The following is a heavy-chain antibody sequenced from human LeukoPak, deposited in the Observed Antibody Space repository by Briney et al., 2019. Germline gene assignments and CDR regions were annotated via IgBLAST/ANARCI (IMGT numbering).Heavy chain of an antibody. CDR1: GYTFTGYY. Sequence: ASVKVSCKASGYTFTGYYMHWVRQAPGQGLEWMGRIDPNSGGTNYAEKFQGRVTMTRDTSISTAYMELSRLRYDDTAVYYCARDSATSGYYYMDVWGKGTTVTVSS. D-gene: IGHD1-26*01. CDR2: IDPNSGGT. J-gene: IGHJ6*03. CDR3: ARDSATSGYYYMDV. V-gene: IGHV1-2*06.